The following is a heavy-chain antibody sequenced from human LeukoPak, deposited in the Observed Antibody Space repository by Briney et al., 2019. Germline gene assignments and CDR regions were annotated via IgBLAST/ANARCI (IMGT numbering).Heavy chain of an antibody. V-gene: IGHV3-48*04. CDR2: ISSSSSTI. Sequence: PGGSLRLSCAASGFTFSSYSMNWVRQAPGKGLEWVSYISSSSSTIYYADSVKGRFTISRDNAKNSLYLQMNSLRAEDTAVYYCARDSYPYWYNSSGSPGFEYWGQGTLVTVSS. J-gene: IGHJ4*02. CDR3: ARDSYPYWYNSSGSPGFEY. CDR1: GFTFSSYS. D-gene: IGHD3-22*01.